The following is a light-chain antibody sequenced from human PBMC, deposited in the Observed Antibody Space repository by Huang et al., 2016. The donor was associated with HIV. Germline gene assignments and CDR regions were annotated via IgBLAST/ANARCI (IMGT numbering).Light chain of an antibody. CDR2: AAS. J-gene: IGKJ4*01. Sequence: EIVMTQSPATLSMSPGERATLSCRASQNIGNNLAWYQREPGRAPRPLIHAASTRATGIPARFTGSGSGTEFTLTISSLQSEDFVIYYCQQYKDWPPLTFGGGTKVEIK. CDR3: QQYKDWPPLT. V-gene: IGKV3-15*01. CDR1: QNIGNN.